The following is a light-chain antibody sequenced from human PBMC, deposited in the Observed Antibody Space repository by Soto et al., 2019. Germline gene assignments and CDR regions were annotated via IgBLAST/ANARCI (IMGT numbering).Light chain of an antibody. CDR1: QSISSW. J-gene: IGKJ1*01. CDR2: DAS. V-gene: IGKV1-5*01. CDR3: QEYKSYSWT. Sequence: DIQMTQSPSTLSASVGDRVTITCRASQSISSWLAWYQRKPGKAPKLLIYDASSLESGVPSRVSGSGSGTEFTLTIDSLQPDDFATYYCQEYKSYSWTFGQGTKVDIK.